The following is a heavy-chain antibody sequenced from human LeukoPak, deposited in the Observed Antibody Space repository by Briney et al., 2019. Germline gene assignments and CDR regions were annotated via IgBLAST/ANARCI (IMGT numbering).Heavy chain of an antibody. D-gene: IGHD2-15*01. Sequence: GRSLRLFCAASGFTFDDYAMHWVRHAPRKGLEWVSGISWNSGSIGYADSVKGRFTIYRDNAKNSLYLQMNSLRAEDTALYYCAKDGRSRPYGMDVWGQGTTVTVSS. J-gene: IGHJ6*02. V-gene: IGHV3-9*01. CDR2: ISWNSGSI. CDR1: GFTFDDYA. CDR3: AKDGRSRPYGMDV.